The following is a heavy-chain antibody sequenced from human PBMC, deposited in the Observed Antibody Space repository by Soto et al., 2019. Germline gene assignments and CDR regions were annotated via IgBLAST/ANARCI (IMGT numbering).Heavy chain of an antibody. V-gene: IGHV3-30*18. CDR3: ANVLDPTSYYDFWSGYLSAFDI. CDR1: GFTFSSYG. J-gene: IGHJ3*02. Sequence: HPGGSLRPSCAASGFTFSSYGMHWVRQAPGKGLEWVAVISYDGSNKYYADSVKGRFTISRDNSKNTLYLQMNSLRAEDTAVYYCANVLDPTSYYDFWSGYLSAFDIWGQGTMVTV. D-gene: IGHD3-3*01. CDR2: ISYDGSNK.